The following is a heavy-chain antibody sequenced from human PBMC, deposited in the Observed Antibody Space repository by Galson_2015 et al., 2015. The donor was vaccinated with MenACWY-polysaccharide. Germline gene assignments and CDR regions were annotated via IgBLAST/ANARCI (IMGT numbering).Heavy chain of an antibody. V-gene: IGHV3-9*01. D-gene: IGHD6-6*01. CDR1: GFTFDDYA. CDR3: AKDRYSTSSNFDH. CDR2: ISWSSGTT. Sequence: SLRLSCAASGFTFDDYAMHWVRQAPGKSLEWVSGISWSSGTTGYADSVKGRFTISRDNAKNSLYLQMNSVRVEDTAFYYCAKDRYSTSSNFDHWGQGTLVTVSS. J-gene: IGHJ4*02.